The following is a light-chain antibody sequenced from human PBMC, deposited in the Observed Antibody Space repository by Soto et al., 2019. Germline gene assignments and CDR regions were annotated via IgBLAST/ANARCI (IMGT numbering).Light chain of an antibody. Sequence: QSALTQPASVSGSPGQSITISCTGTSRDVGGHNAVSWYRQDPGKAPKLVIYDVTNRPSGVSNRFSGSKSGNTASLTISGLQTEDEADYYCSSFTSSITYVFGTGTQLTVL. CDR2: DVT. V-gene: IGLV2-14*01. CDR3: SSFTSSITYV. J-gene: IGLJ1*01. CDR1: SRDVGGHNA.